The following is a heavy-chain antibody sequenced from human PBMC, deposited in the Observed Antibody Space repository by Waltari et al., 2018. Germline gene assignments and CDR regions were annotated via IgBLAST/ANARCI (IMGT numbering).Heavy chain of an antibody. CDR3: ASAVGGERDY. D-gene: IGHD2-21*01. V-gene: IGHV4-59*08. CDR1: GGSISSYH. J-gene: IGHJ4*02. CDR2: IYYSGST. Sequence: QVQLQESGPGLVKPSETLSLPCTVSGGSISSYHWNWIRQPPGKGLEWIGYIYYSGSTNYNPSLKSRVTISVDTSKNQFSLKLSSVTAADTAVYYCASAVGGERDYWGQGTLVTVSS.